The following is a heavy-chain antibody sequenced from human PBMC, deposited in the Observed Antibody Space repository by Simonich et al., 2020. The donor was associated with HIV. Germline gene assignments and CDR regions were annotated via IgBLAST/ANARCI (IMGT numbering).Heavy chain of an antibody. CDR3: ARGFPFISLGSY. V-gene: IGHV4-34*01. CDR2: VNHSGSA. D-gene: IGHD2-15*01. CDR1: GGSFSGYY. J-gene: IGHJ4*02. Sequence: QVQVKQWGAGLLKPSETLSLTCAVYGGSFSGYYWSWLRQPPGKGLEGIGEVNHSGSATYNASLKSRITISVDTSENQFSLKLSSVTAADTAVYYCARGFPFISLGSYWGQGTLVTVSS.